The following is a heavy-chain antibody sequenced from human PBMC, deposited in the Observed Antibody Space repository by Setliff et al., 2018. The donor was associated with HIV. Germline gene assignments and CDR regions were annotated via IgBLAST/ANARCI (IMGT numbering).Heavy chain of an antibody. CDR3: ARGFYDFYYNYYMDV. CDR1: GYTFTTYY. D-gene: IGHD3-3*01. V-gene: IGHV1-46*01. J-gene: IGHJ6*03. Sequence: GASVKVSCKASGYTFTTYYMHWVRQAPGQGLEWMAVINPSVGSTNFAQKFQGRVTISRDTFASTAYMYLSSLSSEDTGVYYCARGFYDFYYNYYMDVWGKGTTVTVSS. CDR2: INPSVGST.